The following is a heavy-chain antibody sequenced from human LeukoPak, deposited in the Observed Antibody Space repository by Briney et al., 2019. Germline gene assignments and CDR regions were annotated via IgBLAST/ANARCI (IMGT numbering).Heavy chain of an antibody. CDR2: IKQDGSEK. Sequence: GGSLRLSCAASGFTFSSYWMSWVRQAPGKGLEWVANIKQDGSEKYYVDSVKGRFTISRDNAKNSLYLQMDSLRAEDTAVYYCARVGAEVDSSGWYVSPYWYFDLWGRGTLVTVSS. V-gene: IGHV3-7*01. CDR3: ARVGAEVDSSGWYVSPYWYFDL. CDR1: GFTFSSYW. J-gene: IGHJ2*01. D-gene: IGHD6-19*01.